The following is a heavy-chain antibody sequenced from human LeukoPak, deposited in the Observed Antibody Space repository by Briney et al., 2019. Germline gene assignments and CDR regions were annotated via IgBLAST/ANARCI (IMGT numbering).Heavy chain of an antibody. V-gene: IGHV4-59*01. J-gene: IGHJ4*02. CDR2: IYYSGST. CDR1: GGSISSYY. D-gene: IGHD6-13*01. Sequence: SETLSLTCTVSGGSISSYYWSWIRQPPGKGLEWIGYIYYSGSTNYNRSLKSRVTISVDTSKNQFSLKLSSVTAADTAVYYCARVEAAAAPKIDYWGQGTLVTVSS. CDR3: ARVEAAAAPKIDY.